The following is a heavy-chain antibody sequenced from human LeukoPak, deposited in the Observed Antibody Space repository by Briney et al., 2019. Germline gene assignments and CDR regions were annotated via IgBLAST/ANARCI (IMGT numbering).Heavy chain of an antibody. Sequence: SQTLSLTCAISGDSVSISSAAWNWIRQSPSRGLEWLGRTYYRSKWYNDYAVSVKSRITINPDTSKNQFSLQLNSVTPEDTAVYYCARELGYCSGGSCSFSHWGQGTLVTVSS. CDR2: TYYRSKWYN. J-gene: IGHJ4*02. D-gene: IGHD2-15*01. CDR1: GDSVSISSAA. CDR3: ARELGYCSGGSCSFSH. V-gene: IGHV6-1*01.